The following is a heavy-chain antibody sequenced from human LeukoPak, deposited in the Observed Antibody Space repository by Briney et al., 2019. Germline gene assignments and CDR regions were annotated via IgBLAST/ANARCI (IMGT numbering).Heavy chain of an antibody. CDR2: KYYSGSA. CDR3: ATPYCSGISCLDVFNM. D-gene: IGHD2-15*01. V-gene: IGHV4-31*03. J-gene: IGHJ3*02. Sequence: SSETLSLTCSVSGVSISDGRYYWTWLRQDPGKGLEWIGYKYYSGSAKYNPSLKSRLTISVDPSKNQFSLQLRSVAAADTAMYYCATPYCSGISCLDVFNMWGQGTMVTVSS. CDR1: GVSISDGRYY.